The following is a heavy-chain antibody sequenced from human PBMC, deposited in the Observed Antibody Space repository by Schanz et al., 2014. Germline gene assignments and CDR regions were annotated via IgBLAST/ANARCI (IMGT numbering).Heavy chain of an antibody. CDR1: GFTFSDHW. J-gene: IGHJ2*01. CDR2: IKGDSSEK. Sequence: VQLVESGGALVQPGGSLRLSCSASGFTFSDHWMSWVRQPPGKGLEWVANIKGDSSEKNYVDSVKGRFTLSRDNAKKTMDLQMNSLRVEDTAVYYCARAGQDFEYSSLSPIWYFDLWGRGTLVTVSS. D-gene: IGHD6-6*01. CDR3: ARAGQDFEYSSLSPIWYFDL. V-gene: IGHV3-7*03.